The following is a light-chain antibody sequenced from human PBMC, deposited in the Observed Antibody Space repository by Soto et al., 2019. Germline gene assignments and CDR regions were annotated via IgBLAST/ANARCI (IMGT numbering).Light chain of an antibody. J-gene: IGKJ5*01. CDR3: QQRSNWIT. V-gene: IGKV3-11*01. CDR2: DAS. Sequence: ETVLTQSPATLSLSPGERATLSCRASQSVSTYLAWYQQKPGQAPRLLIYDASNRATGIPARFSGSGSGTDFTLTISSREPEDFAVYYCQQRSNWITFGQGTRLEIK. CDR1: QSVSTY.